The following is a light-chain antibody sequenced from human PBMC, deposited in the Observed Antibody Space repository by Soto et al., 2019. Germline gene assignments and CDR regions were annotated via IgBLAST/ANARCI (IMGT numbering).Light chain of an antibody. CDR1: QSVSSSY. CDR3: QRYGSSPRFT. CDR2: DAS. Sequence: VLTQSPGTLSLSPGERATLSCRASQSVSSSYLAWYQQKPGQAPRLLIYDASSRATGIPDRFSGSGSGADFTLTITRLEPEDFAVYYCQRYGSSPRFTFGPGTTVDIK. J-gene: IGKJ3*01. V-gene: IGKV3-20*01.